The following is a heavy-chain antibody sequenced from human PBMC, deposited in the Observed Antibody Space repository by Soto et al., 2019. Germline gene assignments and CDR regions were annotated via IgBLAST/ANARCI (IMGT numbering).Heavy chain of an antibody. V-gene: IGHV5-51*01. J-gene: IGHJ6*02. CDR1: GYSFTIYW. CDR2: IYPGGSDT. CDR3: ARHGDDYYGSGSYFHPRFNGMDV. D-gene: IGHD3-10*01. Sequence: GESLKISCKGFGYSFTIYWIGWVRQMAGKXLEWVGIIYPGGSDTRYSPSFQGQVTISADKCISTAYLQWSSLKATDTAMYYCARHGDDYYGSGSYFHPRFNGMDVWGQGPTVTVSS.